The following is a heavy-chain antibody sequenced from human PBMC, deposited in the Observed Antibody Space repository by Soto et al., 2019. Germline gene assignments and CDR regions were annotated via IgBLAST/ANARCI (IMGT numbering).Heavy chain of an antibody. J-gene: IGHJ4*02. D-gene: IGHD1-1*01. CDR2: IRGSGDTI. Sequence: PGGSLRLSCAASGFTFSSYAMSWVRQAPGKGLEWVSTIRGSGDTIYFADSVKDRFTISRDNSKNTLYLQMHSLRAEDTAVYYCAKDIRWGAYNPFDHWGQGTLVTVSS. V-gene: IGHV3-23*01. CDR1: GFTFSSYA. CDR3: AKDIRWGAYNPFDH.